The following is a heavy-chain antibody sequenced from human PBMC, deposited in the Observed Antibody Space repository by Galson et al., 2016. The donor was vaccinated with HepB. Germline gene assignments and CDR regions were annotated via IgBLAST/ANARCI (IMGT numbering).Heavy chain of an antibody. D-gene: IGHD3-10*01. Sequence: SLRLSCAASGFSVSNNYMSWVRQAPGTGLECVSVIHDDGSTNYADSVMGRFTISRDNSKNTLYHEMNSLRAEDLAVYYCARASGIRGIKGSMDVWGQGTTVSVSS. CDR1: GFSVSNNY. CDR3: ARASGIRGIKGSMDV. CDR2: IHDDGST. J-gene: IGHJ6*02. V-gene: IGHV3-53*01.